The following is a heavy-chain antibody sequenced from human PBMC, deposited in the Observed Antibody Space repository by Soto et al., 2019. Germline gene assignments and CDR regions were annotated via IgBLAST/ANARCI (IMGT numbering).Heavy chain of an antibody. CDR3: AREDTRGYYGMDV. Sequence: GGSLRLSCAASGFTFSSYSMNWVRQAPGKGLEWVSSISSSSSYIYYADSVKGRFTISRDNAKNSLYLQMNSLRAEDTAVYYCAREDTRGYYGMDVWGQGTTVTVSS. J-gene: IGHJ6*02. CDR1: GFTFSSYS. CDR2: ISSSSSYI. V-gene: IGHV3-21*01.